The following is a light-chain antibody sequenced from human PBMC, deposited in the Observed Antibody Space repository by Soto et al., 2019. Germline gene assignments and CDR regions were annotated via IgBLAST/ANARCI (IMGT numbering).Light chain of an antibody. V-gene: IGLV1-47*01. CDR3: ATWDDSLGGPV. CDR1: SSNIGRNY. Sequence: QSVLTQTPSVSGTPGQRVNISCSGSSSNIGRNYVYWYHQFPGTAPKLLIHRDNERPSGVPDRFSGSKSGTSASLAISGLRSGDEADYHCATWDDSLGGPVFGGGTKLTVL. J-gene: IGLJ2*01. CDR2: RDN.